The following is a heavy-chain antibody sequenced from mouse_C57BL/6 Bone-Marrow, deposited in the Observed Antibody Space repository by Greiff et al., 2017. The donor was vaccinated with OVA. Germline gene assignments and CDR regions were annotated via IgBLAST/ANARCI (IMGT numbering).Heavy chain of an antibody. Sequence: EVKLMESGGGLVQPGGSLKLSCAASGFTFSDYGMAWVRQAPRKGPEWVAFISNLAYSIYYADTVTGRFTISRENAKNTLYLEMSSLRSEDTAMDYCARRPYDYRYFDVWGTGTTVTVSS. CDR1: GFTFSDYG. D-gene: IGHD2-3*01. CDR2: ISNLAYSI. J-gene: IGHJ1*03. V-gene: IGHV5-15*01. CDR3: ARRPYDYRYFDV.